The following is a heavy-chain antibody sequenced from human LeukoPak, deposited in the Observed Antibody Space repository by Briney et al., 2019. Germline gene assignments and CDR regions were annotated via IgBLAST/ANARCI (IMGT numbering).Heavy chain of an antibody. CDR3: ASSTYNYDYALDV. Sequence: GGSLRLSCAASGFTFSSYAMSWVRPAPGKGLEWVSLINDSGRRTYYADSVKGRFTVSRDNSKYTLYLQMNSLRVEDTAVYYCASSTYNYDYALDVWGQGTTVTVSS. J-gene: IGHJ6*02. V-gene: IGHV3-23*01. D-gene: IGHD5-24*01. CDR1: GFTFSSYA. CDR2: INDSGRRT.